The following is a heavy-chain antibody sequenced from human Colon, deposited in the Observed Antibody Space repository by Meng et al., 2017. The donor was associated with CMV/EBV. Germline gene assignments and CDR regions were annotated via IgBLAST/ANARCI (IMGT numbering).Heavy chain of an antibody. V-gene: IGHV3-21*06. CDR1: GFNFRSSA. CDR2: ISTSSTYI. D-gene: IGHD3-3*01. Sequence: GGSLRLSCAASGFNFRSSAMSWVRQAPGKGLEWVSSISTSSTYIFYADSVKGRFTISRDNAKNLVSLQMNDLRAEDTALYYCVRDLAVFGVVSENFWGQGTLVTVSS. J-gene: IGHJ4*02. CDR3: VRDLAVFGVVSENF.